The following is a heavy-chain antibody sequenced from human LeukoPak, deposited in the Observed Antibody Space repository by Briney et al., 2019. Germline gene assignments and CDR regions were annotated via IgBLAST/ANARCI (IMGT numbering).Heavy chain of an antibody. CDR1: GFTFSNYW. CDR3: ARDTRHPDY. CDR2: MSQDGVVK. J-gene: IGHJ4*02. V-gene: IGHV3-7*05. Sequence: GGSLRLACAASGFTFSNYWMTWVRQAPGKGLEWVGHMSQDGVVKYYGDSVKGRFTISRDSAKNSLYLQMNSLRTEDTAVYYCARDTRHPDYWGQGTLVTVSS.